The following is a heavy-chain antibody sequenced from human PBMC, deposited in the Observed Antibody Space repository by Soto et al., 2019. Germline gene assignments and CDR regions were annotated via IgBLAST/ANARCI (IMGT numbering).Heavy chain of an antibody. Sequence: EVQLLESGGGLLRPGGSLRLSCAASGFTFSNYGMNWVRKAPGKGLEWVSGISTNGDTANYADSVKGRFTISRDNSKNALYMQMNGLRPEDMAVYYCAKDLSRWPHYAFDSWGQGTLVTVSS. D-gene: IGHD4-17*01. J-gene: IGHJ5*01. CDR1: GFTFSNYG. CDR3: AKDLSRWPHYAFDS. CDR2: ISTNGDTA. V-gene: IGHV3-23*01.